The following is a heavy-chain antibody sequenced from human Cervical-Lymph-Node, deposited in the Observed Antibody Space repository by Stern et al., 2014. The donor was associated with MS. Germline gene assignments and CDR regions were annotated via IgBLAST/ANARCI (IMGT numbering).Heavy chain of an antibody. CDR1: GYTFTAFF. CDR2: LNPNSDDP. CDR3: AREATRIVVGIDY. J-gene: IGHJ4*02. D-gene: IGHD3-22*01. Sequence: HVQLVQSGTKMKKPGASVKVSCKASGYTFTAFFIHWVRQVPGQGLEWMGRLNPNSDDPTYAQNFQDRVTLTSDTSIGTAYLELSRLTSADTAVYYCAREATRIVVGIDYWGQGTQVTVSS. V-gene: IGHV1-2*06.